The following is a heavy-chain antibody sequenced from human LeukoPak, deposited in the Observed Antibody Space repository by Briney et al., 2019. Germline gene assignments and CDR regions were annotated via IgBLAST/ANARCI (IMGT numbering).Heavy chain of an antibody. CDR2: IKSKSDGGTI. CDR3: TTRRQDGW. CDR1: GFTFSDAW. V-gene: IGHV3-15*01. D-gene: IGHD2-15*01. J-gene: IGHJ4*02. Sequence: GGSPRLSCVGSGFTFSDAWMSWVRQAPGKGLEWVGRIKSKSDGGTIDYAAPVKGRFTISRDDSRNTLYLQMNSLKTEDTAVYYCTTRRQDGWWGQGTLVTV.